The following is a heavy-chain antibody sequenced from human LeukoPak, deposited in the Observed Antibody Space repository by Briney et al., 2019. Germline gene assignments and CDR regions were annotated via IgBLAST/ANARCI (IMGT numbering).Heavy chain of an antibody. Sequence: SETLSLTCAVSGYSISSGYYWGWIRQPPGKGLEWIGSIHHSGSTYFNPSLKSRLTVSVDTSKNQFSLKLSSVTAADTAIYYCGLSKLGIAVAGPIDYWGQGTLVTVSS. CDR3: GLSKLGIAVAGPIDY. J-gene: IGHJ4*01. CDR1: GYSISSGYY. CDR2: IHHSGST. V-gene: IGHV4-38-2*01. D-gene: IGHD6-19*01.